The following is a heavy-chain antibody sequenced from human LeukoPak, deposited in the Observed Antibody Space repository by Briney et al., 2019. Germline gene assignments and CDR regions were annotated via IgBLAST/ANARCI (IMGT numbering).Heavy chain of an antibody. CDR1: GFTFSSYA. J-gene: IGHJ4*02. V-gene: IGHV3-23*01. CDR2: ISGSGGST. Sequence: GGPLRLSCAASGFTFSSYAMSWVRQAPGKGLEWVSAISGSGGSTYYADSVKGRFTISRDNSKNTLYLQMNSLRAEDTAVYYCAKDPRGGGNYIDYWGQGALVTVSS. CDR3: AKDPRGGGNYIDY. D-gene: IGHD2-15*01.